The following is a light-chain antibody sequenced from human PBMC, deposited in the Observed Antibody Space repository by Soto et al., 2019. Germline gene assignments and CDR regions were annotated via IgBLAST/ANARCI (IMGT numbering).Light chain of an antibody. J-gene: IGLJ1*01. Sequence: QSALTQPASMSGSPGQSITISCTGTSSDICRYNFVSWYQHHPGKAPKLIIYEATKRPSGVSYRFSGSKSGNTAPLTISGLQAEDEADYYCTSYTITSPDGFGTGTKVTVL. V-gene: IGLV2-14*01. CDR1: SSDICRYNF. CDR3: TSYTITSPDG. CDR2: EAT.